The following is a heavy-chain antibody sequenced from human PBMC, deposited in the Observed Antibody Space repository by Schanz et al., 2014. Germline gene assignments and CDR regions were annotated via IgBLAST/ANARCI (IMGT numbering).Heavy chain of an antibody. J-gene: IGHJ4*02. CDR2: LSGSGGST. Sequence: EVLLVESGGGVVQPGRSLRLSCAASGFTFSSYGMHWVRQAPGKGLEWVSALSGSGGSTYYADSVKGRFTISRDNSKNTLYLQMNSLRADDTAVYYCAKQIHYDILTVTRNWGQGTLVTVSS. CDR1: GFTFSSYG. CDR3: AKQIHYDILTVTRN. D-gene: IGHD3-9*01. V-gene: IGHV3-23*04.